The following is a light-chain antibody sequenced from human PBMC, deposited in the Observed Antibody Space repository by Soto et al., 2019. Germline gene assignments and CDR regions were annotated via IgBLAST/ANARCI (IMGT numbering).Light chain of an antibody. V-gene: IGKV3-11*01. Sequence: ESVSTQSPATLSLSPGERATLSCRASQSVRAYLAWYQQKPGQAPRLLIYDASNRATGIPARFSGSGSGTDFTLTISSLQPDDFATYYCQHYNSYSEAFGQGTKVDIK. CDR1: QSVRAY. J-gene: IGKJ1*01. CDR3: QHYNSYSEA. CDR2: DAS.